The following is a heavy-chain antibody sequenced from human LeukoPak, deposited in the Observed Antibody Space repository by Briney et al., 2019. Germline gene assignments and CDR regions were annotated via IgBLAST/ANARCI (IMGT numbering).Heavy chain of an antibody. CDR1: GGSIRSHY. D-gene: IGHD2/OR15-2a*01. V-gene: IGHV4-59*11. CDR3: ARWYCSSTTCYHMDV. J-gene: IGHJ6*03. Sequence: PSETLSLTCTVSGGSIRSHYWSWIRQPPGKGLEYIGHIYYSGNTDYNPSLKSRVTISIDTSKNQFSLNLGSVTAADTAVYYCARWYCSSTTCYHMDVWGKGTTVTVSS. CDR2: IYYSGNT.